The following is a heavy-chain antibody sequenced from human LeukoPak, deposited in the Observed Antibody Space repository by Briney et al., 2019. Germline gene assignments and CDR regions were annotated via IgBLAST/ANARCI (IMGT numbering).Heavy chain of an antibody. CDR3: ARRRSGSSDGYYFDY. Sequence: SETLSLTCTVSGGSISSGSYFWGWIRQRPGKGLEWIGSIHYSGGTYYNPSLKSRVTISVDTSKNQFSVKLSSVTAADTGVYYCARRRSGSSDGYYFDYWGQGTLVTVSS. V-gene: IGHV4-39*01. CDR2: IHYSGGT. J-gene: IGHJ4*02. D-gene: IGHD1-26*01. CDR1: GGSISSGSYF.